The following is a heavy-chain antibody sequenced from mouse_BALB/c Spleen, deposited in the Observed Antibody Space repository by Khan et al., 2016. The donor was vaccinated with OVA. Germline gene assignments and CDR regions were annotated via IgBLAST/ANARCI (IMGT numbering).Heavy chain of an antibody. J-gene: IGHJ4*01. CDR3: AMENYYSRGCYAMDY. CDR2: IGPGSGNT. Sequence: DLVKPGTSVKLSCKASGYTFTSHWLNWIKQRPGQGLEWIGRIGPGSGNTYYNEFFKGKAILTVDKSSSTAYIQLSSLSSEDSAFYVCAMENYYSRGCYAMDYWGQGTAVTVSS. D-gene: IGHD1-1*01. CDR1: GYTFTSHW. V-gene: IGHV1S41*01.